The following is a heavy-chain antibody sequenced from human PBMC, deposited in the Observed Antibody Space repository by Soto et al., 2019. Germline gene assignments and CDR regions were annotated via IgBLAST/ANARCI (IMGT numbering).Heavy chain of an antibody. CDR3: AMPLAAAGPIDY. V-gene: IGHV3-23*01. CDR1: GFTFSSSA. CDR2: ISGSGGTP. Sequence: GGSLRLSCTASGFTFSSSAMSWVRQAPGRGLEWFSTISGSGGTPYYADSVKGRFTISRDNSKNTLYLVLNSLRAEDTAVYYCAMPLAAAGPIDYWGQGTLVTVSS. J-gene: IGHJ4*02. D-gene: IGHD6-13*01.